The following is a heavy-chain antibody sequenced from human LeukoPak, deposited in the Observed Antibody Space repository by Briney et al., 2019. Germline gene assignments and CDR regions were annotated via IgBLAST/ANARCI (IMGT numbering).Heavy chain of an antibody. CDR3: ATEWFGELSNPNFDY. CDR2: ISAYNGNT. CDR1: GYTFTSYG. D-gene: IGHD3-10*01. J-gene: IGHJ4*02. Sequence: GASVKVSCKAAGYTFTSYGISWVRQAPGQGLEWMGWISAYNGNTNYAQKLQGRVTMTTDTSTSTAYMELRSLRSDDTAVYYCATEWFGELSNPNFDYWGQGTLVTVSS. V-gene: IGHV1-18*01.